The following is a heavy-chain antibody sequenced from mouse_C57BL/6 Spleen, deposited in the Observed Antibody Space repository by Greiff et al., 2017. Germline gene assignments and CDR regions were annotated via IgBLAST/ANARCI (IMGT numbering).Heavy chain of an antibody. Sequence: QVQLQQPGAELVMPGASVKLSCKASGYTFTSYWMHWVKQRPGQGLEWIGEIDPSDSYTNYNQKFKGKSTLTVDKSSSTAYMQLSCLTSEGSAVYYCARIGITTVVATGYFDVWGTGTTVTVSS. CDR2: IDPSDSYT. CDR1: GYTFTSYW. J-gene: IGHJ1*03. CDR3: ARIGITTVVATGYFDV. V-gene: IGHV1-69*01. D-gene: IGHD1-1*01.